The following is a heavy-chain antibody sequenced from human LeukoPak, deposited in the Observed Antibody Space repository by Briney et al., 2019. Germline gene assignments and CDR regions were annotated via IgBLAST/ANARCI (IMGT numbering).Heavy chain of an antibody. V-gene: IGHV3-20*04. J-gene: IGHJ6*03. CDR2: INWNGGST. CDR3: AREAYGSGSFRTDYYYMDV. Sequence: GGSLRLSCAASGFTVSNNYMSWVRQAPGKGLEWVSGINWNGGSTGYADSVKGRFTISRDNAKNSLYLQMNSLRADDTAVYYCAREAYGSGSFRTDYYYMDVWGKGTTVTISS. CDR1: GFTVSNNY. D-gene: IGHD3-10*01.